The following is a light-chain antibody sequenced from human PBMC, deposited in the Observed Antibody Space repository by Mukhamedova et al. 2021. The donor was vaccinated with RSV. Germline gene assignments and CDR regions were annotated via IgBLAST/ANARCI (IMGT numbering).Light chain of an antibody. J-gene: IGKJ1*01. CDR3: QQYNNWPPWT. CDR2: GAF. CDR1: SVSSN. V-gene: IGKV3-15*01. Sequence: SVSSNLAWYQQKPGQAPRLLIYGAFTRATGIPARFSGSGSGTEFTLTISSMQSEDFAVYYCQQYNNWPPWTFGQGTKVEIK.